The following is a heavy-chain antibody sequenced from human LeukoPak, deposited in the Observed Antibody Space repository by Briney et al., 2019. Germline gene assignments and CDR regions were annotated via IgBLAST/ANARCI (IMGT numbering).Heavy chain of an antibody. CDR2: IYPGDSDT. V-gene: IGHV5-51*01. CDR3: ARTNSLYYYDSSGPYDNFDY. D-gene: IGHD3-22*01. CDR1: GYSFTNYW. J-gene: IGHJ4*02. Sequence: GESLKISCQASGYSFTNYWIGWVRQMPGKGLEWMGIIYPGDSDTRYSTSFQAQVTISADKSISTAYLQWSSLKASYTAMYYCARTNSLYYYDSSGPYDNFDYWGQGTLVTVSS.